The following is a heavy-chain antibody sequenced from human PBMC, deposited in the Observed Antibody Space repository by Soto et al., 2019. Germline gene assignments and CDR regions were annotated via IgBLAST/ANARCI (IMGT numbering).Heavy chain of an antibody. CDR3: VRVQGADSSTYYQEPLDI. CDR1: GFTFSTYS. V-gene: IGHV3-21*01. D-gene: IGHD3-22*01. CDR2: ISSSTDYK. J-gene: IGHJ3*02. Sequence: GWSLRLSCAASGFTFSTYSMSWVRQAPGKGLEWVSFISSSTDYKYYADSVRGRFAISRDNAENSLSLQMHSLRAEDTAVYYCVRVQGADSSTYYQEPLDIWGQGTVVTVSS.